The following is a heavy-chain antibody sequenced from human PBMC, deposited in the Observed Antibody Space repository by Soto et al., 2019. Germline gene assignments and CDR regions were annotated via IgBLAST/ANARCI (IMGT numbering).Heavy chain of an antibody. Sequence: ASVKVSCKASGYTFTSYGISWVRQAPGQGLEWMGWISAYNGNTNYAQKLQGRVTMTTDTSTSTAYMELRSLRSDDTAVYYCARMVYDTLYYYYGMDVWGQGTTVTVYS. V-gene: IGHV1-18*04. CDR2: ISAYNGNT. D-gene: IGHD2-8*01. CDR1: GYTFTSYG. J-gene: IGHJ6*02. CDR3: ARMVYDTLYYYYGMDV.